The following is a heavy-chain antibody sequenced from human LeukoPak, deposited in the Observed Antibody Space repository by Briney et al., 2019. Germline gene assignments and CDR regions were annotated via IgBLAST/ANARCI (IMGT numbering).Heavy chain of an antibody. CDR3: AREKDSDFWNWCDP. Sequence: GASVKVSCKASGYTFSGYYLHWVRQAPGQGLEWMGWINPKSGGTKYAQKFQGRVTMTRDTSISTAYMELSRVRYDDTAVYYCAREKDSDFWNWCDPWGQGTLVTVSS. J-gene: IGHJ5*02. CDR1: GYTFSGYY. D-gene: IGHD4-11*01. V-gene: IGHV1-2*02. CDR2: INPKSGGT.